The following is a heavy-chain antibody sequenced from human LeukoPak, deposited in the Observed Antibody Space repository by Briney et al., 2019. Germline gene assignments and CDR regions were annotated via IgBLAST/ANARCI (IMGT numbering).Heavy chain of an antibody. CDR1: GYSISSGYY. D-gene: IGHD3-10*01. J-gene: IGHJ4*02. CDR3: ARRRFGELLYFDY. Sequence: SETLSLTCTVPGYSISSGYYWGWIRQPPGKGLEWIGSIYHSGSTYYNPSLKSRVTISVDTSKNQFSLKLSSVTAADTAVYYCARRRFGELLYFDYWGQGTLVTVSS. V-gene: IGHV4-38-2*02. CDR2: IYHSGST.